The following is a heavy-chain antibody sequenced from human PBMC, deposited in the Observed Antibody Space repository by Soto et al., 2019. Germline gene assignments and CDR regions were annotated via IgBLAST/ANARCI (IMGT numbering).Heavy chain of an antibody. CDR3: ARGGTTVTTLYYYYYMDV. V-gene: IGHV4-59*01. CDR2: IYYSGST. D-gene: IGHD4-17*01. J-gene: IGHJ6*03. Sequence: SETLSLTCTVSGGSISSYYWSWIRQPPGKGLEWIGYIYYSGSTNYNPSLKSRVTISVDTSKNQFSLKLSSVTAVDTAVYYCARGGTTVTTLYYYYYMDVWGKGTTVTVSS. CDR1: GGSISSYY.